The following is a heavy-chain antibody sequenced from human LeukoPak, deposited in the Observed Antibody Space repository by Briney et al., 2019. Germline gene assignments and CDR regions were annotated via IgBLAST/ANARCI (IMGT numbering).Heavy chain of an antibody. D-gene: IGHD3-10*01. CDR1: GYTFSNYD. CDR2: INPNTGNT. CDR3: ARGLGFINVYYCYMDV. J-gene: IGHJ6*03. Sequence: ASVKVSCKASGYTFSNYDINWVRQATGQGLEWMGWINPNTGNTGYAQNFQGRVTITRNTSITTAYMELSSLRSEETAVYYCARGLGFINVYYCYMDVWGKGTTVTVSS. V-gene: IGHV1-8*03.